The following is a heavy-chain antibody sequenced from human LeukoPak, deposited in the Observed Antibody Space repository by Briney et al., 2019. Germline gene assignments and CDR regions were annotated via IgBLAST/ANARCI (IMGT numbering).Heavy chain of an antibody. Sequence: ASVKVSCKASGYTFTDYYIHWVRQAPGQGLEWLGWINPNSGATKYAQQFQGRVAMTSDTSISTAHMELSSLTSDDTAVYHCARDVGGSGNRFDPWGQGTLVTVSS. D-gene: IGHD3-10*01. CDR3: ARDVGGSGNRFDP. J-gene: IGHJ5*02. CDR1: GYTFTDYY. V-gene: IGHV1-2*02. CDR2: INPNSGAT.